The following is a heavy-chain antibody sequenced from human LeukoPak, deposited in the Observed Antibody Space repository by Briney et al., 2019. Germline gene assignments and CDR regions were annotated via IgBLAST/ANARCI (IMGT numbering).Heavy chain of an antibody. D-gene: IGHD3-3*01. CDR3: ARVTIFGVVGNYYYYYMDV. V-gene: IGHV3-7*01. J-gene: IGHJ6*03. CDR1: GFTFSSYW. CDR2: IKQDGSEK. Sequence: PGGSLRLFCAASGFTFSSYWMSWVRQAPGKGLEWVANIKQDGSEKYYVDSVKGRLTISRDNAKNSLYLQMNSLRAEDTAVYYCARVTIFGVVGNYYYYYMDVWGKGTTVTVSS.